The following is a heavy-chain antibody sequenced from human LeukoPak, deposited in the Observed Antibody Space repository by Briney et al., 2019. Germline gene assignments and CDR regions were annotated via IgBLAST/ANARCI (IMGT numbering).Heavy chain of an antibody. CDR3: ARHPMSPYGLVMDV. V-gene: IGHV4-39*01. CDR2: IYYSGST. D-gene: IGHD3-10*01. CDR1: GGSISSSSHY. J-gene: IGHJ6*03. Sequence: SETLSLTCAVPGGSISSSSHYWGWIRQPPGKGLEWIGSIYYSGSTYYNPSLKSRVTISVDTSKNQFSLKLSSVTAADTAVYYCARHPMSPYGLVMDVWGKGTTVTVSS.